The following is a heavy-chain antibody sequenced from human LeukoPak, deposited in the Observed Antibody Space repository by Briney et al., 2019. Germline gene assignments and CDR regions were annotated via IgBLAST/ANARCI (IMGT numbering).Heavy chain of an antibody. CDR3: AKLKQWQPQRYFFEY. Sequence: PGGSLRLSCAPSGFTFTNYAMRWVRQAPGKGLEWVSTFSGASSTSYADAVKGRVTISRDNSKNILYLQMNSLRAEDTAVYYCAKLKQWQPQRYFFEYWGQGALVTVAS. D-gene: IGHD6-19*01. CDR2: FSGASST. J-gene: IGHJ4*02. V-gene: IGHV3-23*01. CDR1: GFTFTNYA.